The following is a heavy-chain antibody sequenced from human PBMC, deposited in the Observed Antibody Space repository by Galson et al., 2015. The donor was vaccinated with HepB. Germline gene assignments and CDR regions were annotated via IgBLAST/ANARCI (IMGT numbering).Heavy chain of an antibody. CDR2: ISGSGGST. Sequence: SLRLSCAASGFTFSSYAMSWVRQASGKGLEWVSAISGSGGSTYYADSVRGRFTISRDNSKNTLYLQMNSLRAEDTAVYYCAKGEAIFGVVYYFDYWGQGTLVTVSS. CDR3: AKGEAIFGVVYYFDY. V-gene: IGHV3-23*01. D-gene: IGHD3-3*01. CDR1: GFTFSSYA. J-gene: IGHJ4*02.